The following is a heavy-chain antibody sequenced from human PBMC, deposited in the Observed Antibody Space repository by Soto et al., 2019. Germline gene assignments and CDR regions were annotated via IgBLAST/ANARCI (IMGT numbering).Heavy chain of an antibody. D-gene: IGHD1-7*01. CDR1: GGSISSYY. CDR3: ARERTRVPFDL. CDR2: IYYSGST. J-gene: IGHJ2*01. Sequence: TLSLTCTVSGGSISSYYWSWIRQPPGKGLEWIGYIYYSGSTNYNPSLKSRVTISVDTSKNQFSLKLSSVTAADTAVYYCARERTRVPFDLWGRGTLVTVSS. V-gene: IGHV4-59*01.